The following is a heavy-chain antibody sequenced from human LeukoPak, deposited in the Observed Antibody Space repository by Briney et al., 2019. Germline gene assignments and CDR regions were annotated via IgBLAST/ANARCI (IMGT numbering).Heavy chain of an antibody. V-gene: IGHV1-69*13. J-gene: IGHJ6*02. Sequence: SVKVSCKASGGTFSSYAISWVRQAPGQGLEWMGGVIPIFGTANYAQKFQGRVTITADESTSTAYMELSSLRSEDTAVYYCASRSVPGIAVAGTPLYYYYYGMDVWGQGTTVTVSS. D-gene: IGHD6-19*01. CDR1: GGTFSSYA. CDR3: ASRSVPGIAVAGTPLYYYYYGMDV. CDR2: VIPIFGTA.